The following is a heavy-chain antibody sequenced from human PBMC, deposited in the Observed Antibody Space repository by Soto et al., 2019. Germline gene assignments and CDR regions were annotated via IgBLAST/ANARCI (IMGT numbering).Heavy chain of an antibody. V-gene: IGHV6-1*01. CDR1: GDSVSSNSAA. Sequence: KQSQTLSLTCAISGDSVSSNSAAWNWIRQSPSRGLEWLGRTYYRSKWYNDYAVSVKSRITINPDTSKNQFSLQLNSVTPEDTAVYYCARDLQYNWNYDGENWFDPWGQGTLVTVSS. CDR2: TYYRSKWYN. J-gene: IGHJ5*02. D-gene: IGHD1-7*01. CDR3: ARDLQYNWNYDGENWFDP.